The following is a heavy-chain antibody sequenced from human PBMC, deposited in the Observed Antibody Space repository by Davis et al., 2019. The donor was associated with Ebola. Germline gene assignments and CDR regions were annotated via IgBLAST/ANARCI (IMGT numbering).Heavy chain of an antibody. CDR2: ITSDGSST. CDR3: ARGKGWFDP. J-gene: IGHJ5*02. CDR1: GFTFSSYW. Sequence: HTGGSLRLSCAASGFTFSSYWMHWVRQAPGKGLVWVSRITSDGSSTSYADSVKGRFTISRDNAKNTLYLQMNSLRAEDTAVYYCARGKGWFDPWGQGTLVTVSS. V-gene: IGHV3-74*01.